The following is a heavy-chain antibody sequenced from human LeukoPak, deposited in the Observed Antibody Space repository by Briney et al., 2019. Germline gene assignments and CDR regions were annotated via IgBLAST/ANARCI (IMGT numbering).Heavy chain of an antibody. CDR1: GFTFSTYW. J-gene: IGHJ6*03. CDR2: IKEDGSEK. D-gene: IGHD3-10*01. CDR3: AREVTMVRGVDYYYYMDV. V-gene: IGHV3-7*01. Sequence: PGGSLRLSCAASGFTFSTYWMTWVRQAPGKGLEWVANIKEDGSEKQYVDSVKGRFTISGDNARNSLYLQMNSLRAEDTALYYCAREVTMVRGVDYYYYMDVWGKGTTVTVSS.